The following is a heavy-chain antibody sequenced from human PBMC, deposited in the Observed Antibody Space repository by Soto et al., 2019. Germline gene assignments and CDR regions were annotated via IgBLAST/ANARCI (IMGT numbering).Heavy chain of an antibody. CDR2: ISSRSSTI. CDR1: GFTFSSYS. CDR3: ARDPSGLLWFGVGAYFDL. D-gene: IGHD3-10*01. J-gene: IGHJ2*01. Sequence: GGSLRLSCAASGFTFSSYSMNWVRQAPGKGLEWVSYISSRSSTIYYADSVKGRFNIYRNNAKNSLYLQMNSLRDEDSAVYYCARDPSGLLWFGVGAYFDLWGRGTLVTVSS. V-gene: IGHV3-48*02.